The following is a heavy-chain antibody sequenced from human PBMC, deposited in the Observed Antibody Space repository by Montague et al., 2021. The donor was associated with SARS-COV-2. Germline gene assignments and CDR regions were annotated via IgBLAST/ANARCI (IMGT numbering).Heavy chain of an antibody. CDR3: AKASEVFWLGQFARDAFDL. D-gene: IGHD3-10*01. Sequence: SRRLSFSASGFTFNNYGIHWVRQAPGKGLEWVAVISYEGSQRFFSDSVKGRFAISRDSAQRTVFLLMNSLRVDDTAVYHCAKASEVFWLGQFARDAFDLWGQGTTVVVSS. V-gene: IGHV3-30*18. J-gene: IGHJ3*01. CDR2: ISYEGSQR. CDR1: GFTFNNYG.